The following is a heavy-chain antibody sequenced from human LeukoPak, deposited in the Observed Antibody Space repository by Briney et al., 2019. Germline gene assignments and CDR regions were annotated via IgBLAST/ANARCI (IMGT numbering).Heavy chain of an antibody. J-gene: IGHJ4*02. V-gene: IGHV3-30*18. D-gene: IGHD4-17*01. CDR2: ISDDGGRK. CDR1: GFSFISYG. Sequence: GGSLRLSCAASGFSFISYGMHWVRQAPGKGLEWVGVISDDGGRKDYADSVKGRFTISRDNSKDTLYLQMNSLRAEDTAVYYCTKRPSDYGDYVSYFDYWGQGTLVTVSS. CDR3: TKRPSDYGDYVSYFDY.